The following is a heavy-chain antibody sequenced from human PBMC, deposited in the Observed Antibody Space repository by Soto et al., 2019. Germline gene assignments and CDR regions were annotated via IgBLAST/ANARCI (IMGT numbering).Heavy chain of an antibody. Sequence: PGGSLRLSCAASGFIFTGYNMNWVRQAPGKGLEWVSSISSGSSYIYYADSVKGRFTISRDNAKNSLYLQMNTLRAEDTALYYCARRRAADGTLKFDYWGQGTRVTVSS. CDR2: ISSGSSYI. CDR3: ARRRAADGTLKFDY. V-gene: IGHV3-21*01. D-gene: IGHD6-13*01. J-gene: IGHJ4*02. CDR1: GFIFTGYN.